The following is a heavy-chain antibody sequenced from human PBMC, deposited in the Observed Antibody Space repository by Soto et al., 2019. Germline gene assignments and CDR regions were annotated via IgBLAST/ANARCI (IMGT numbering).Heavy chain of an antibody. CDR1: GGSISSGGYY. CDR2: IYYSGST. V-gene: IGHV4-31*03. D-gene: IGHD6-19*01. Sequence: PSETLSLTCTVSGGSISSGGYYWSWIRQHPGKGLEWIGYIYYSGSTYYNPSLKSRVTISVDTSKNQFSLKLSSVTAADTAVYYCARDRWGSSGWYDRSKYYYGMDVWGQGTTVTVSS. CDR3: ARDRWGSSGWYDRSKYYYGMDV. J-gene: IGHJ6*02.